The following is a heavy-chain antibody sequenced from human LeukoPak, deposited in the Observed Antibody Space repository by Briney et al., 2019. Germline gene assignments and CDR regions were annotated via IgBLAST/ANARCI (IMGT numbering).Heavy chain of an antibody. CDR3: ARGSTYYDSSGQVPFDY. V-gene: IGHV3-48*01. J-gene: IGHJ4*02. CDR2: ISSSSSTI. D-gene: IGHD3-22*01. Sequence: GGSLRLSCAASGFTFSSYSMNWVRQAPGKGLEWVSYISSSSSTIYYADSVKGRFTISRNNAKNSLYLQMNSLRAEDTAVYYCARGSTYYDSSGQVPFDYWGQGTLVTVSS. CDR1: GFTFSSYS.